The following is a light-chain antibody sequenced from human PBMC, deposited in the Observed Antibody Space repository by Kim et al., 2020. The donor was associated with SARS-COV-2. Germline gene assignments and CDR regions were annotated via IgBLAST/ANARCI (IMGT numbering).Light chain of an antibody. J-gene: IGLJ3*02. Sequence: ATLTCTGNNNNVGNQGAAWRQQHQGHPPKLLSYRNNNRPSGISERFSASRSGDTASLTITGLQPEDETDYYCSSWDSSLNVWVFGGGTQLTVL. CDR1: NNNVGNQG. V-gene: IGLV10-54*04. CDR2: RNN. CDR3: SSWDSSLNVWV.